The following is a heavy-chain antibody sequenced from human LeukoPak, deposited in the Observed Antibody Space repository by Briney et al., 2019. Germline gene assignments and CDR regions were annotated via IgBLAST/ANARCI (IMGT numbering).Heavy chain of an antibody. J-gene: IGHJ6*03. Sequence: SETLSLTCTVSGGSISSYYWSWIRQPPGKGLEWIGYIYYSGSTYYNPSLKSRVTISVDTSKNQFSLKLSSVTAADTAVYYCARVAIVVVPAAPDIDYYYYYMDVWGKGTTVTVSS. V-gene: IGHV4-30-4*08. CDR3: ARVAIVVVPAAPDIDYYYYYMDV. CDR1: GGSISSYY. D-gene: IGHD2-2*01. CDR2: IYYSGST.